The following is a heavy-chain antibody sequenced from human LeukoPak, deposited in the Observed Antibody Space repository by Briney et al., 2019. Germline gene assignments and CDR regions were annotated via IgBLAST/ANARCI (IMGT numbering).Heavy chain of an antibody. V-gene: IGHV3-23*01. CDR3: GKNRYSGSLSPFDI. Sequence: PGGSLRLSCAVSGFTFSNYAMSWVRQAPGKGLEWVSGLSGSGGNTYYAASVKGRLTISRDNSKNTLYLQMNSLRAEDTAVYYCGKNRYSGSLSPFDIWGQGTMVTVSS. D-gene: IGHD1-26*01. J-gene: IGHJ3*02. CDR1: GFTFSNYA. CDR2: LSGSGGNT.